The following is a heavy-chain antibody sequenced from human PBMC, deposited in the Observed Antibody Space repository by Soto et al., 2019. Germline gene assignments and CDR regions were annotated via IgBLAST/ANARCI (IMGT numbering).Heavy chain of an antibody. Sequence: QVQLQESGPGLVKPSGTLSLTCAVSGGSISSSNWWSWVRQPPGKGLEWIGEIYHSGSTNYNPSLKSRVTISVDKSTDHFSLKLSSVTVASAAVDYCARNSIVEGPDFRGQGTLVTVSS. J-gene: IGHJ4*02. CDR3: ARNSIVEGPDF. D-gene: IGHD1-26*01. CDR1: GGSISSSNW. CDR2: IYHSGST. V-gene: IGHV4-4*02.